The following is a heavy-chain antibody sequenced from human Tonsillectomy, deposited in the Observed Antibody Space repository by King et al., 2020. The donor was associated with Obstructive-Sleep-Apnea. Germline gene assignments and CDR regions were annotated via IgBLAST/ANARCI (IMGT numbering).Heavy chain of an antibody. Sequence: VQLVESGAEVKKPGASVKVSCKASGYTFTSYDINWVRQAPGQGLEWMGWMNPNSGNTGYAQKFQGRVTMTRNTSISTAYMEMSSLRSEETAVYYCARGYTALRDNPENYWGQGTLVTVSS. J-gene: IGHJ4*02. CDR1: GYTFTSYD. CDR3: ARGYTALRDNPENY. CDR2: MNPNSGNT. D-gene: IGHD2-2*02. V-gene: IGHV1-8*01.